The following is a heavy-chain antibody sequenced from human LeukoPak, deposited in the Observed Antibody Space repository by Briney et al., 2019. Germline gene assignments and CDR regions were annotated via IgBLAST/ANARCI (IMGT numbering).Heavy chain of an antibody. CDR2: IRYDGSNK. CDR3: AKGAITMIVEWLRGQHYMDV. V-gene: IGHV3-30*02. CDR1: GFTFSSYG. Sequence: PGGSLRLSCAASGFTFSSYGMHWVHQAPGKGLEWVAFIRYDGSNKYYADSVKGRFTISRDNSKNTLYLQMNSLRAEDTAVYYCAKGAITMIVEWLRGQHYMDVWGKGTTVTVSS. J-gene: IGHJ6*03. D-gene: IGHD3-22*01.